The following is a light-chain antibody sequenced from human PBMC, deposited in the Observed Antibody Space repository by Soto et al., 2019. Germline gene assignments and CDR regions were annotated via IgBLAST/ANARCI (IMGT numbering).Light chain of an antibody. Sequence: QSALTQPPSVSGSPGQSVTISCTGTSGDIGTYNRVSWYQQTPGTAPKVMICEVSNRPSGVPDRFSGSQSGNTASLTISGLQAEDEADYYCSSYTTSTLVFGGGTKVTVL. V-gene: IGLV2-18*02. CDR1: SGDIGTYNR. J-gene: IGLJ2*01. CDR2: EVS. CDR3: SSYTTSTLV.